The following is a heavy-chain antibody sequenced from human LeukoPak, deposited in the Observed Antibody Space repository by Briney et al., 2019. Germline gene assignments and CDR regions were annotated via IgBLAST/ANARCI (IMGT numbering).Heavy chain of an antibody. D-gene: IGHD3-3*01. Sequence: SETLSLTCTVSGGSISSSSYYWSWLRQPPGKGLEWIGEINHSGSTNYNPSLKSRVTISVDTSKNQFSLKLSSVTAADTAVYYCARGLGLRFLGWLDYWGQGTLVTVSS. CDR1: GGSISSSSYY. CDR3: ARGLGLRFLGWLDY. V-gene: IGHV4-39*07. CDR2: INHSGST. J-gene: IGHJ4*02.